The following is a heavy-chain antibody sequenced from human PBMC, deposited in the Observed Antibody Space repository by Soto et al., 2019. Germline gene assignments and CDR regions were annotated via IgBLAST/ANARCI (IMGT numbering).Heavy chain of an antibody. CDR2: IYYSGST. Sequence: SETLSLTCTVSGGSISSSSYYWGWIRQPPVKGLEWIGSIYYSGSTYYNPSLKSRVTISVDTSKNQFSLKLSSVTAADTAVYYCARRTYYYDSSGPLVDYWGQGTLVTVSS. CDR1: GGSISSSSYY. V-gene: IGHV4-39*01. CDR3: ARRTYYYDSSGPLVDY. D-gene: IGHD3-22*01. J-gene: IGHJ4*02.